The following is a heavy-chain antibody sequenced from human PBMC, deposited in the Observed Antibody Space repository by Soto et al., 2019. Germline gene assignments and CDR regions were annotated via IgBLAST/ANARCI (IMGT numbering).Heavy chain of an antibody. CDR3: ARDKERNWYFDL. V-gene: IGHV4-59*01. Sequence: SETLSLTCTVSGGSISSYYWSWIRQPPGKGLEWIGYIYYSGSTNYNPSLKSRVTISVDTSKNQFSLKLSSVTAADTAVYYCARDKERNWYFDLWGRGTLVTVSS. CDR2: IYYSGST. CDR1: GGSISSYY. J-gene: IGHJ2*01.